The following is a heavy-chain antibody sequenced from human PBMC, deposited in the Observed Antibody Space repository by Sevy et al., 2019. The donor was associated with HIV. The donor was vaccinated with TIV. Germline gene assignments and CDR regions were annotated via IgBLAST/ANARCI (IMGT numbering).Heavy chain of an antibody. Sequence: SKTLSLTCTVSGGSISSSSYYWGWIRQPPGKGLEWIGSIYYSGSTYYNPSLKSRVTISVDTSKNQFSLKLSSVTAADTAVYYCARWSIAARGWFDPWGQGTLVTVSS. D-gene: IGHD6-6*01. J-gene: IGHJ5*02. V-gene: IGHV4-39*01. CDR2: IYYSGST. CDR3: ARWSIAARGWFDP. CDR1: GGSISSSSYY.